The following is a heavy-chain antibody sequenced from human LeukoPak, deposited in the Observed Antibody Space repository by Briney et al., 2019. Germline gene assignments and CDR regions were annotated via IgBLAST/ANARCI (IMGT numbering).Heavy chain of an antibody. J-gene: IGHJ4*02. V-gene: IGHV4-4*02. D-gene: IGHD6-13*01. CDR2: IYHSGST. Sequence: SETLSLTCAVSGGSISSTNWWSWVRQPPGKGLEWIGEIYHSGSTNYNPSLKSRVTISVDKSKNQFSLQLNSVTPEDTAVYYCARAKGRSPLFDYWGQGTLVTVSS. CDR3: ARAKGRSPLFDY. CDR1: GGSISSTNW.